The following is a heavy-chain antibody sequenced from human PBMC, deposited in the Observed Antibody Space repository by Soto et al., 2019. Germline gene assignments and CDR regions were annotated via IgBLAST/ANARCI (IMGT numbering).Heavy chain of an antibody. D-gene: IGHD3-10*01. J-gene: IGHJ5*02. Sequence: ASVKVSCKASGYTFTSYYMHWVRQAPGQGLEWMGIINPSGGSTSYAQKFQGRVTMTRDTSTSTVYMELSSLRSEDTAVYYCARDPNFLHPFGELLYDWFDPWGQGTLVTVSS. CDR2: INPSGGST. CDR3: ARDPNFLHPFGELLYDWFDP. CDR1: GYTFTSYY. V-gene: IGHV1-46*01.